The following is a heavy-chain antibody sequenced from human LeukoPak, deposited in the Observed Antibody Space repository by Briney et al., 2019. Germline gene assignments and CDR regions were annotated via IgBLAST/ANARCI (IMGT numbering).Heavy chain of an antibody. CDR2: IYHSGST. V-gene: IGHV4-38-2*02. CDR3: ARVALGGAFDY. D-gene: IGHD3-10*01. J-gene: IGHJ4*02. CDR1: GGSISSGYY. Sequence: SETLSLTCTVSGGSISSGYYWGWIRQPPGKGLEWIGSIYHSGSTYYNPSLKSRVTISVDTSKNQFSLKLSSVTAADTAVYYCARVALGGAFDYWGQGTLVTVSS.